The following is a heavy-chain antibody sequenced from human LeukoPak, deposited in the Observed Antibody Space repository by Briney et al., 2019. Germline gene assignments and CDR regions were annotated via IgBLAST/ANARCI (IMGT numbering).Heavy chain of an antibody. CDR2: IKQDGSEK. D-gene: IGHD1-26*01. V-gene: IGHV3-7*01. Sequence: GGSLRLSCAASGFTFSSYWMSWVRQAPGKGLEWVANIKQDGSEKYYVDSVKGRFTISRDNAKNSLYLQMNSLRAEDTAVYYCSNLRLGTPKGVRLDDWGQGTLVTVSS. J-gene: IGHJ4*02. CDR3: SNLRLGTPKGVRLDD. CDR1: GFTFSSYW.